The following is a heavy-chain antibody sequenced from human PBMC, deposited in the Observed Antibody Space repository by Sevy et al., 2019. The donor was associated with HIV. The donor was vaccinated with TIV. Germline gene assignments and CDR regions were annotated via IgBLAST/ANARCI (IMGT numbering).Heavy chain of an antibody. CDR3: ARFLKGDYTKYFDS. D-gene: IGHD4-4*01. CDR1: GFSLNTSGVG. J-gene: IGHJ4*02. V-gene: IGHV2-5*02. Sequence: SGPTLVKPAQTLTLTCSFSGFSLNTSGVGVGWIRLPPGKALEWLAVIFWDDEKRYSPPLKNRLTITKDTSKNRVVLTMTNMDPVDTATYYCARFLKGDYTKYFDSWDQGSLVTVSS. CDR2: IFWDDEK.